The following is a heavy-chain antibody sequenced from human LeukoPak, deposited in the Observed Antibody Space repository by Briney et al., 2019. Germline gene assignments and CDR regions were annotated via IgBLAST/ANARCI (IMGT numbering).Heavy chain of an antibody. J-gene: IGHJ4*02. CDR1: GFTFSSYA. Sequence: GGSLRLSCAASGFTFSSYAMSWVRQAPGKGLEWVSAISGSGGSTYYADSVKGRSTISRDNSKNTLYLQMNSLRAEDTAVYYCAKSEYSNYAESRYYFDYWGQGTLVTVSS. D-gene: IGHD4-11*01. V-gene: IGHV3-23*01. CDR3: AKSEYSNYAESRYYFDY. CDR2: ISGSGGST.